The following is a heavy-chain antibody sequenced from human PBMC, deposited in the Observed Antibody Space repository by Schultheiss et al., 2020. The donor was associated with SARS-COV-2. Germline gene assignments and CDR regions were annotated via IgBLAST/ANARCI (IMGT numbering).Heavy chain of an antibody. V-gene: IGHV4-34*01. J-gene: IGHJ5*02. CDR1: GGSISSYY. CDR2: INHSGST. D-gene: IGHD5-24*01. CDR3: ARANFAHGFDP. Sequence: SETLSLTCTVSGGSISSYYWSWIRQPPGKGLEWIGEINHSGSTNYNPSLKSRVTISVDTSKNQFSLKLSSVTAADTAVYYCARANFAHGFDPWGQGTLVNVSS.